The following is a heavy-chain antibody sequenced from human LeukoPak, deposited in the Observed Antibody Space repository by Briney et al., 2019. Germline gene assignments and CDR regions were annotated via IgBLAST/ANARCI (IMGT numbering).Heavy chain of an antibody. D-gene: IGHD2-2*01. CDR1: GDSISSGTYS. Sequence: SETLSLTCAVSGDSISSGTYSWTWIRQPPGKGLEWIGFISHSGGTYYNPSLKSRVTMSVDRSENQFSLKLSSVTAADTAVYYCARGLIVPSTIFDYWGQGALVTVSS. V-gene: IGHV4-30-2*01. J-gene: IGHJ4*02. CDR3: ARGLIVPSTIFDY. CDR2: ISHSGGT.